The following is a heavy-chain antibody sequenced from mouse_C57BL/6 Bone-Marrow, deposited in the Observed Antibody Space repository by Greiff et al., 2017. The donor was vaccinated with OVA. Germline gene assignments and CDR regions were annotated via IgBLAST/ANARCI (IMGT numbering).Heavy chain of an antibody. CDR2: ISSGGSYT. J-gene: IGHJ1*03. Sequence: EVKLMESGGDLVKPGGSLKLSCAASGFTFSSYGMSWVRQTPDKRLEWVATISSGGSYTYYPDSVQGRFTISRDNAKNTLYLQMSSLKSEDTAMYYCARARAYWYFDVWGTGTTVTVSS. CDR1: GFTFSSYG. V-gene: IGHV5-6*01. CDR3: ARARAYWYFDV. D-gene: IGHD3-1*01.